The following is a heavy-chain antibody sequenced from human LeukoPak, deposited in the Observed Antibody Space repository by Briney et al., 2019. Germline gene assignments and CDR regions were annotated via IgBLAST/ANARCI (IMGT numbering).Heavy chain of an antibody. D-gene: IGHD2-2*01. CDR2: IASDGSST. CDR1: GFTFSSYW. Sequence: GGSLRLSCAASGFTFSSYWMHWVRQAPGKGLVWVSRIASDGSSTTYADSVKGRFTISRDNAKNTLYLQMNSLRAEDTAVYYCACYGARLPLWGQGTMVTVSS. J-gene: IGHJ3*01. V-gene: IGHV3-74*01. CDR3: ACYGARLPL.